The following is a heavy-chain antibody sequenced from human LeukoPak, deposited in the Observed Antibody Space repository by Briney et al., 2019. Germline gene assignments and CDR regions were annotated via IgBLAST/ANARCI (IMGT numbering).Heavy chain of an antibody. Sequence: GGSLRLSCAASGFTFSSYSMNWVRQAPGKGLEWVSSISSSSSYIYYADSVKGRFTISRDNAKNSLYLQMSSLRAEDTAVYYCARGGIAAAGPIDSWGQGTLVTVSS. CDR1: GFTFSSYS. CDR2: ISSSSSYI. CDR3: ARGGIAAAGPIDS. J-gene: IGHJ4*02. D-gene: IGHD6-13*01. V-gene: IGHV3-21*04.